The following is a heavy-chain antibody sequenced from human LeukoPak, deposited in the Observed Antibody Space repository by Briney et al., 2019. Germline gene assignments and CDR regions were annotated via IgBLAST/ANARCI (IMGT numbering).Heavy chain of an antibody. CDR1: VFMFHVYA. V-gene: IGHV3-43*02. CDR3: ARESESSGWYDY. J-gene: IGHJ4*02. Sequence: GGSLRLFSAAPVFMFHVYAIHWYRQAPGKGLEWVSLISGDGGSTFYSDSVKRRFTISRDNSKNSLYLQMNSLRSDDTALYYCARESESSGWYDYWGQGTLVTVSS. CDR2: ISGDGGST. D-gene: IGHD6-19*01.